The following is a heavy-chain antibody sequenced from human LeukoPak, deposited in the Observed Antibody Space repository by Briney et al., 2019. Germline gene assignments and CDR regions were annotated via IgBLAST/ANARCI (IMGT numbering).Heavy chain of an antibody. D-gene: IGHD3-22*01. CDR3: ARDINGYYYDSHGYYPTDL. CDR2: ISVYNGNT. Sequence: ASVKVSCKASGYTFTSYGISWVRQAPGQGLEWMGWISVYNGNTNYPQRLQGRVTMTTDTSTTTAYMELRGLRSDDTAVYYCARDINGYYYDSHGYYPTDLWGQGTLVTVSS. CDR1: GYTFTSYG. V-gene: IGHV1-18*01. J-gene: IGHJ5*02.